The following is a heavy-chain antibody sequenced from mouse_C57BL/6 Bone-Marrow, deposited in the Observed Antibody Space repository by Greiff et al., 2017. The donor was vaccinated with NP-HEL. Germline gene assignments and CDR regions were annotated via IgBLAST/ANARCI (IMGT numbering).Heavy chain of an antibody. V-gene: IGHV1-69*01. CDR3: ARMGAAQATYYFDY. J-gene: IGHJ2*01. CDR1: GYTFTSYW. Sequence: VQLQQSGAELVMPGASVKLSCKASGYTFTSYWMHWVKQRPGQGLEWIGEIDPSDSYTNYNQKFKGKSTLTVDKSSSTAYMQLSSLTSEDSAVYYCARMGAAQATYYFDYWGQGTTLTVSS. D-gene: IGHD3-2*02. CDR2: IDPSDSYT.